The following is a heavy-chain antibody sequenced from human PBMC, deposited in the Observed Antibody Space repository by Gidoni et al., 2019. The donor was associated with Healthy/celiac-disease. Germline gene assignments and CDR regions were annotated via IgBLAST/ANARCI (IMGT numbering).Heavy chain of an antibody. Sequence: HVQLQPWGAVLLKPSEPLSLTCAVYGGSFSGYYWSWLRQPPGKGLEWIGEINHSGSTNYNPSLKSRVTISVDTSKNQFSLKLSSVTAADTAVYYCARGGHSITMVQGSIDYWGQGTLVTVSS. CDR1: GGSFSGYY. V-gene: IGHV4-34*01. J-gene: IGHJ4*02. D-gene: IGHD3-10*01. CDR3: ARGGHSITMVQGSIDY. CDR2: INHSGST.